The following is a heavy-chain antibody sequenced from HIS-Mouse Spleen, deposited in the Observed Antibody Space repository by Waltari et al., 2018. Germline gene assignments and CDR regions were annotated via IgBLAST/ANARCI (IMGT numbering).Heavy chain of an antibody. CDR2: IYYSGST. V-gene: IGHV4-59*01. CDR3: ARGRFLEWSPLYWYFDL. J-gene: IGHJ2*01. Sequence: QVQLQESGPGLVKPSETLSLTCTVSGGSISSYYWSWIRQPPGKGLEWIGYIYYSGSTNYTPSLKSRVTISVDTSKNQFSLKLSSVTAADTAVYYCARGRFLEWSPLYWYFDLWGRGTLVTVSS. D-gene: IGHD3-3*01. CDR1: GGSISSYY.